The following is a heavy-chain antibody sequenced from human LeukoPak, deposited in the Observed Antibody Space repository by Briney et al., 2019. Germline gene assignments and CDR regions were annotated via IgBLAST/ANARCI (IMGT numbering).Heavy chain of an antibody. Sequence: TGGSLRLSCAASGFTVSFTYMAWVRQAPGKGLEWVSLIYSGGSTSYADSVKGRFTISRDNSKNTLYLQMNSLRAEDTAVYYCARNRQEVYFDSWGQGALVTVSS. D-gene: IGHD2/OR15-2a*01. J-gene: IGHJ4*02. CDR2: IYSGGST. CDR1: GFTVSFTY. V-gene: IGHV3-53*01. CDR3: ARNRQEVYFDS.